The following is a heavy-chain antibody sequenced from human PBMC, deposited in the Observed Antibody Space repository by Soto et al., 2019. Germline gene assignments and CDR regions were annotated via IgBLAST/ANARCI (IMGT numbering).Heavy chain of an antibody. Sequence: SVKVSCKASGFTFTSSAMQWVRQARGQRLEWIGWIVVGSGNTNYAQKFQERVTITRDMSTSTAYMELSSLRSEDTAVYYCAAWGGRYCSGGSCYTYWGQGTLVTVSS. CDR3: AAWGGRYCSGGSCYTY. D-gene: IGHD2-15*01. V-gene: IGHV1-58*02. CDR1: GFTFTSSA. J-gene: IGHJ4*02. CDR2: IVVGSGNT.